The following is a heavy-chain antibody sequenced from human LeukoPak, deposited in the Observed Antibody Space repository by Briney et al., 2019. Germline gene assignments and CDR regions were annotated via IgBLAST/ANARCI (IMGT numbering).Heavy chain of an antibody. CDR2: IFPGDSDT. D-gene: IGHD3-10*01. V-gene: IGHV5-51*01. CDR1: GYSFTSYW. Sequence: GESLKISCKGSGYSFTSYWIGWVRQMPGKGPEWMGIIFPGDSDTRYSPSFQGQVTISADKSISTAYLQWSSLKASDTAMYYCARSVYYGSGSYDYYYGMDVWGQGTTVTVSS. CDR3: ARSVYYGSGSYDYYYGMDV. J-gene: IGHJ6*01.